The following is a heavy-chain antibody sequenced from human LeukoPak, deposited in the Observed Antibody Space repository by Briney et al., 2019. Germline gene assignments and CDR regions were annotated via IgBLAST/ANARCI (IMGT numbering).Heavy chain of an antibody. CDR1: GFTFSSYA. V-gene: IGHV3-30-3*01. J-gene: IGHJ4*02. CDR3: AREAQWLLRTFDY. Sequence: PGGSLRLSCAASGFTFSSYAMHWVRQAPEKGLEWVAVISYDGSNKYYADSVKGRFTISRDNSKNTLYLQMNSLRAEDTAVYYCAREAQWLLRTFDYWGQGTLVTVSS. D-gene: IGHD3-22*01. CDR2: ISYDGSNK.